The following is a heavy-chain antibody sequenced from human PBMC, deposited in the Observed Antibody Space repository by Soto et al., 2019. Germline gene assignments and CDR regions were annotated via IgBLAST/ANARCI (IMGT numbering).Heavy chain of an antibody. D-gene: IGHD2-21*02. CDR1: GFNFNNFG. CDR3: ARDRAPFCGGDCGLVDV. V-gene: IGHV3-21*01. J-gene: IGHJ6*02. Sequence: GGSLRLSCAASGFNFNNFGMNWFRQTPGKGLEWVSSIRTSSSYIYYADSVKGRFTISRDNAXXXXXLXMSSLRVEDTAVYYCARDRAPFCGGDCGLVDVWGQGTSVTVSS. CDR2: IRTSSSYI.